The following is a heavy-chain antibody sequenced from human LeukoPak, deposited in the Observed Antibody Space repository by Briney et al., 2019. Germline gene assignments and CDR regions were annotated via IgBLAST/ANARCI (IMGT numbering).Heavy chain of an antibody. CDR1: GFTFSSYW. D-gene: IGHD2-15*01. J-gene: IGHJ5*02. CDR3: ARSKGCGGGSCSRRFDP. Sequence: GGSLRLSCAASGFTFSSYWMHWVRQAPGKGLVWVSRINSDGSSTSYADSVKGRFTISRDNAKNTLYLQMNSLRAEDTAVYYCARSKGCGGGSCSRRFDPWGQGTLVTVSS. CDR2: INSDGSST. V-gene: IGHV3-74*01.